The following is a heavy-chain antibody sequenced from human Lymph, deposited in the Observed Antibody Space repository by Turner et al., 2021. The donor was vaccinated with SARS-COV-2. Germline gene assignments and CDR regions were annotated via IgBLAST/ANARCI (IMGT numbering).Heavy chain of an antibody. V-gene: IGHV3-15*01. J-gene: IGHJ4*02. D-gene: IGHD1-7*01. CDR3: TTSCFTGTYGDCFDY. CDR2: IKRKPDGWTT. Sequence: EVQMVESGGGVLPPGGPLLLYCAASGFTFTYAWMTWVRQAPGEVLDRVSRIKRKPDGWTTDYTAPLRGKFTISRDDSKNTLYPQMNSLKTDDKAVYFCTTSCFTGTYGDCFDYWGQGTLVTVSS. CDR1: GFTFTYAW.